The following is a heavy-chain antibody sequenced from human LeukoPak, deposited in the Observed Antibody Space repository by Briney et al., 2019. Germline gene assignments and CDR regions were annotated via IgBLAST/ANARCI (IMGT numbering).Heavy chain of an antibody. CDR1: GLTFSSYA. CDR2: MSGGDGST. J-gene: IGHJ4*02. V-gene: IGHV3-23*01. CDR3: AKDWPSSGIYYGQFDF. D-gene: IGHD1-26*01. Sequence: GGSLRPSCAASGLTFSSYAMSWVRQAPGKGLEWVSAMSGGDGSTYYADSVKGRFTISRDNSKKTLYLQMHGLRAEDTAVYYCAKDWPSSGIYYGQFDFWGQGTLVTVSS.